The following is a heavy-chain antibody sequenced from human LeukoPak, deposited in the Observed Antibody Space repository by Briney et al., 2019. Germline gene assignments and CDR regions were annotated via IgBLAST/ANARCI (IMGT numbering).Heavy chain of an antibody. V-gene: IGHV1-3*04. CDR3: ARVPLSDPSGRYYSH. D-gene: IGHD3-10*01. Sequence: ASVKVSCKTSGYSFANYGMHWVRQAPRQSLGWMGWINTGNGNTKSSQNFQDRVALTRDTSASTAYMELNSLSSEDTAVYYCARVPLSDPSGRYYSHWGQGTLVTVSS. J-gene: IGHJ1*01. CDR1: GYSFANYG. CDR2: INTGNGNT.